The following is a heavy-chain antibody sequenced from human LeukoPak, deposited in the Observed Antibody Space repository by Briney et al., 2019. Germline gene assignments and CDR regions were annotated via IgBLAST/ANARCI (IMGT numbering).Heavy chain of an antibody. CDR2: IYYSGST. CDR3: ASCSLAWYYFDY. CDR1: GGSISSGDYY. V-gene: IGHV4-30-4*08. D-gene: IGHD2-8*02. J-gene: IGHJ4*02. Sequence: PSQTLSLTCTVSGGSISSGDYYWSWIRQPPGKGLEWIGYIYYSGSTYYNPSLKSRVTISVDTSKNQFSLKLSSVTAADTAVYYCASCSLAWYYFDYWGQGTLVTVSS.